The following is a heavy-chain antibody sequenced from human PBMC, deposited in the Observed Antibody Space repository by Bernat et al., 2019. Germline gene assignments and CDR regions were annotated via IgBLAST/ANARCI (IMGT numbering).Heavy chain of an antibody. CDR1: RFTISSYA. V-gene: IGHV3-23*04. D-gene: IGHD1-26*01. Sequence: EVQVVESGGGLVQPGGSLKVSCAASRFTISSYAMSWVRQAPGKGLEWVSGISQSGGSTNYADSVKGRFTISRDNSKNTLYLQMNSLRAEDTAVYYCAKASGSYYGRGAFDIWGPGTTVTVSS. J-gene: IGHJ3*02. CDR3: AKASGSYYGRGAFDI. CDR2: ISQSGGST.